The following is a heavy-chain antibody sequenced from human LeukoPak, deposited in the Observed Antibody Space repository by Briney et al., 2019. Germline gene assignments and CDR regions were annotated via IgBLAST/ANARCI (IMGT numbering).Heavy chain of an antibody. J-gene: IGHJ6*02. V-gene: IGHV4-4*07. CDR3: ARDSHDYGDYGYYYGMDV. CDR2: IYTSGST. D-gene: IGHD4-17*01. CDR1: GGSISSYY. Sequence: PSETLSLTCTVSGGSISSYYWSWIRQPAGKGLEWIGRIYTSGSTSYNPSLKSRVTMSVDTSKNQFSLKLSSVTAADTAVYYCARDSHDYGDYGYYYGMDVWGQGTTVTVSS.